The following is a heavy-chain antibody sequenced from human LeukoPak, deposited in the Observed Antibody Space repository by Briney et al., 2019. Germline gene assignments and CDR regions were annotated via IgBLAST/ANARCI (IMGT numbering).Heavy chain of an antibody. CDR3: ARAPSPRGYSYGYTFSYYYGMDV. J-gene: IGHJ6*02. CDR2: INNSGST. CDR1: GGSFSAYY. Sequence: PSETLRLTCAASGGSFSAYYWNWIRQPPGKGLEWIGEINNSGSTNYNPSLKSRVIISVDTSKNQFSLKLSSVTAADTAVYYCARAPSPRGYSYGYTFSYYYGMDVWGQGTTVTVSS. V-gene: IGHV4-34*01. D-gene: IGHD5-18*01.